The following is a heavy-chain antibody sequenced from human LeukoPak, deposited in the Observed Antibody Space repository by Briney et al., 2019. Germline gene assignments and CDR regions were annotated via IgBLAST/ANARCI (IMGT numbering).Heavy chain of an antibody. CDR1: GYTFTSYG. Sequence: ASVKVSCKASGYTFTSYGISWLRQAPGQGLEWMGWISAYNGNTNYAQKLQGRVTMTTDTSTSTAYMELRSLRSDDTAVYYCARNPYYYGSGTSAPFDYWGQGTLVTVSS. J-gene: IGHJ4*02. D-gene: IGHD3-10*01. CDR3: ARNPYYYGSGTSAPFDY. V-gene: IGHV1-18*01. CDR2: ISAYNGNT.